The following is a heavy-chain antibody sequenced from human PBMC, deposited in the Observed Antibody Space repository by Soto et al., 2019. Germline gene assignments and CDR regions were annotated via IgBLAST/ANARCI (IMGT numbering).Heavy chain of an antibody. V-gene: IGHV1-2*02. D-gene: IGHD3-3*01. J-gene: IGHJ6*02. CDR3: ATTNNITIFDYGMDV. CDR2: INPNSGGT. Sequence: QVQLVQSGAEVKKPGASVKVSCKASGYTFTGYYMHWVRQAPGQGLEWMGWINPNSGGTNYAQKFQGRVTMTRDTSISTAYIELSRLRSDDTAVYYCATTNNITIFDYGMDVWGQGTTVTVSS. CDR1: GYTFTGYY.